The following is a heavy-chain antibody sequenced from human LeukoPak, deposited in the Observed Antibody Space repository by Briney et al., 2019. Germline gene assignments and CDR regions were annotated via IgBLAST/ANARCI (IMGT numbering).Heavy chain of an antibody. Sequence: GGSLRLSCAASGFTFSKNWLHWVRQAPGKGLVWVSAISGSGGSTYYADSVKGRFTISRDNSKNTLYLQMNSLRAEDTAVYYCARDSSGIAAAGTSVDYWGQGTLVTVSS. CDR3: ARDSSGIAAAGTSVDY. V-gene: IGHV3-23*01. J-gene: IGHJ4*02. D-gene: IGHD6-13*01. CDR2: ISGSGGST. CDR1: GFTFSKNW.